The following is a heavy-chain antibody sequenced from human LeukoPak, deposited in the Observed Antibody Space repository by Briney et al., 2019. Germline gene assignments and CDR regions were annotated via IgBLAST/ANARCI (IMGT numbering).Heavy chain of an antibody. CDR1: GGSISSGGYY. D-gene: IGHD6-25*01. Sequence: PSETLSLTCTVSGGSISSGGYYWSWIRQPPGKGLEWIGYIYHSGSTYYNPSLKSRVTTSVDRSKNQFSLKLSSVTAADTAVYYCARVYSSGSRAFQHWGQGTLVTVSS. J-gene: IGHJ1*01. V-gene: IGHV4-30-2*01. CDR2: IYHSGST. CDR3: ARVYSSGSRAFQH.